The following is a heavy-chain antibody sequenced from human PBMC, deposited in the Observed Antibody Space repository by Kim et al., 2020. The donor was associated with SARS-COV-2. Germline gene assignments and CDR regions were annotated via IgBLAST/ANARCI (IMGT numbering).Heavy chain of an antibody. D-gene: IGHD3-10*01. V-gene: IGHV1-3*01. Sequence: KYAQKFQGRVTFTRDTSASTAYRELSSLRSEDTAVYHCYRHYGSGGYPDYWGQGTLVTVSS. CDR3: YRHYGSGGYPDY. J-gene: IGHJ4*02.